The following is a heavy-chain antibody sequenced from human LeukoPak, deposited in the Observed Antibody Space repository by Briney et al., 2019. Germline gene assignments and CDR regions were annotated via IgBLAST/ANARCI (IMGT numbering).Heavy chain of an antibody. D-gene: IGHD3-22*01. CDR3: ARGYHDFSGYWLSYFDY. CDR2: ISYSGST. V-gene: IGHV4-59*01. Sequence: SETLSLTCTVSGDSISSYYWTWIRQPPGKGLEWIGYISYSGSTNYTPSLKSRVTISIDTSKNHFSLKLSSVTAADTAVYYCARGYHDFSGYWLSYFDYWGQGTLVTVSS. CDR1: GDSISSYY. J-gene: IGHJ4*02.